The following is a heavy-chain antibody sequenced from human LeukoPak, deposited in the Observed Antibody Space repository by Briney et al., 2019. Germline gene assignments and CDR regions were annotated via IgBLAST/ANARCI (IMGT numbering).Heavy chain of an antibody. Sequence: PGGSLRPSCAASGFTFSSYGMHWVRQAPGKGLEWVAFIRYDESKKYYADSVKGRFTISRDNSKNTLYLQMNSLRAEDTAVYYCAKVPGVLISTRGAFDIWGQGTMVTVSS. CDR3: AKVPGVLISTRGAFDI. CDR2: IRYDESKK. J-gene: IGHJ3*02. D-gene: IGHD2-15*01. V-gene: IGHV3-30*02. CDR1: GFTFSSYG.